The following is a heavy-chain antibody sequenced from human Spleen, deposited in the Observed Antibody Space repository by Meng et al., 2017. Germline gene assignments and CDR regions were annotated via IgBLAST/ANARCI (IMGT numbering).Heavy chain of an antibody. D-gene: IGHD6-13*01. CDR2: TYYRSKWYN. V-gene: IGHV6-1*01. CDR3: ARCRYSSSWKEGPVD. Sequence: SQTLSLTFSISGDSVSSNSAWVWIRQSPSRGLEWLGRTYYRSKWYNDYAVSVKSRITINSDTSKNQYSLQLNSVTPEDTAVYYCARCRYSSSWKEGPVDWGQGTLVTVPQ. J-gene: IGHJ4*02. CDR1: GDSVSSNSA.